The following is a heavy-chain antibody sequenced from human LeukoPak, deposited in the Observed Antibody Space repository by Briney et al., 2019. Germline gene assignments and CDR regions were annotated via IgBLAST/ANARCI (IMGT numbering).Heavy chain of an antibody. CDR2: ISGSGGST. CDR3: ARDAERKGYSYDY. J-gene: IGHJ4*02. D-gene: IGHD2-21*01. Sequence: GGSLRLSCAASGFTFSSYGMSWVRQAPGKGLEWVSVISGSGGSTYYAASVKGRFTISRDNAKNSLYLQMNSLRAEDTAVYYCARDAERKGYSYDYWGQGTLVTVSS. CDR1: GFTFSSYG. V-gene: IGHV3-23*01.